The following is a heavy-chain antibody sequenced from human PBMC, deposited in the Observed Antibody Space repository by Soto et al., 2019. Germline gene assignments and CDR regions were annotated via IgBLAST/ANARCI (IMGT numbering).Heavy chain of an antibody. J-gene: IGHJ3*02. CDR3: ARERTYYDFWSGYLDAFDI. CDR2: IWYDGSNK. D-gene: IGHD3-3*01. V-gene: IGHV3-33*01. CDR1: GFTFSSYG. Sequence: GGSLRLSCAASGFTFSSYGMHWVRQAPGKGLEWVAVIWYDGSNKYYADSVKGRFTISRDNSKNTLYLQMNSLRAEDTAVYYCARERTYYDFWSGYLDAFDIWGQGTMVTVSS.